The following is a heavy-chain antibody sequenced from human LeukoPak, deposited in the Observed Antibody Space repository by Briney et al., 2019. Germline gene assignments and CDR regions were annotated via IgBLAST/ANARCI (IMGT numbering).Heavy chain of an antibody. CDR1: GYTFTGYY. J-gene: IGHJ4*02. Sequence: ASVEVSCKASGYTFTGYYMHWVRQAPGQGLEWMGRINPNSGGTNYAQKFQGRVTMTRDTSISTAYMELSRLRSDDTAVYYCARDRAVRGVITTLGYWGQGTLVTVSS. D-gene: IGHD3-10*01. V-gene: IGHV1-2*06. CDR3: ARDRAVRGVITTLGY. CDR2: INPNSGGT.